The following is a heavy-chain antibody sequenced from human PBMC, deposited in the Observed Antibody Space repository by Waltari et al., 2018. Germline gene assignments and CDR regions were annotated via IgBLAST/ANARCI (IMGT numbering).Heavy chain of an antibody. CDR1: AVTFSSTG. J-gene: IGHJ4*02. V-gene: IGHV3-23*01. D-gene: IGHD6-19*01. CDR2: ITGGGGST. CDR3: AKSSGRLTYYFDS. Sequence: VQLLASGGGLVQPGGSLRLSCAAPAVTFSSTGLSWVRLAPGKGLQWVSAITGGGGSTYSADSVKGRFSIFRDNSKNTVYLQMRSLRAEDTAIYYCAKSSGRLTYYFDSWGRGTLVTVSS.